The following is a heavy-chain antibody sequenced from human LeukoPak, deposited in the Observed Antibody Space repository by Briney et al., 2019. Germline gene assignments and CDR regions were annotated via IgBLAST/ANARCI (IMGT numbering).Heavy chain of an antibody. CDR1: GFTFSSYA. CDR3: AKAVGATLFDY. Sequence: GGSLRLSCAASGFTFSSYAMSWVRQAPGKGLEWVSGISGSGGSTYYADSVKGRFTISRDNSKNTLYLQMNSLSAGDTAVYYCAKAVGATLFDYWGQGTLVTVSS. J-gene: IGHJ4*02. V-gene: IGHV3-23*01. CDR2: ISGSGGST. D-gene: IGHD1-26*01.